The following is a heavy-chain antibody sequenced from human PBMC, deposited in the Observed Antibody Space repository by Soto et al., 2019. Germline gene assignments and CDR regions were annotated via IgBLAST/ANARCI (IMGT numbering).Heavy chain of an antibody. Sequence: QVQLVQSGAEVKKPGASVKVSFQTSGYTFTSYHISWVRQAPGQGLERMGGISAYNTNPNYVQKSQGRVTMTTDTSTSTDYMELRSLRSDDTAVYYCARDTPPAAYWGQGTLVTVSS. V-gene: IGHV1-18*01. CDR2: ISAYNTNP. CDR1: GYTFTSYH. J-gene: IGHJ4*02. CDR3: ARDTPPAAY.